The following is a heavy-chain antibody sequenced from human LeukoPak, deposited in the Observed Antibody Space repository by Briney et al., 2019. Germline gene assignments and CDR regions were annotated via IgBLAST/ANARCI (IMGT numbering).Heavy chain of an antibody. CDR1: GYTFTSYD. CDR2: MNPNSGNT. Sequence: ASVKVSCKASGYTFTSYDINWVRQAPGQGLEWMGRMNPNSGNTGYAQKFQGTVTMTRNTSISTAYMELSSLRSEDTAVYYCARDRDGSCPGGYYYGMDVWGQGTTVTVSS. D-gene: IGHD2-15*01. CDR3: ARDRDGSCPGGYYYGMDV. J-gene: IGHJ6*02. V-gene: IGHV1-8*01.